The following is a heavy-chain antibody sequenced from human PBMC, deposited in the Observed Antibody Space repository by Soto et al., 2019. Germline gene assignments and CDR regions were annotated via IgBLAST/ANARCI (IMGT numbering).Heavy chain of an antibody. CDR3: ARDQSLSPWASIAARPYYYGMDV. D-gene: IGHD6-6*01. V-gene: IGHV4-30-4*01. CDR1: GGSISSGDYY. CDR2: IYYSGST. Sequence: ASETLSLTCTVSGGSISSGDYYWSWIRQPPGKGLEWIGYIYYSGSTYYNPSLKSRVTISVDTSKNQFSLKMSSVTAADTAVYYCARDQSLSPWASIAARPYYYGMDVWGQGTTVTVSS. J-gene: IGHJ6*02.